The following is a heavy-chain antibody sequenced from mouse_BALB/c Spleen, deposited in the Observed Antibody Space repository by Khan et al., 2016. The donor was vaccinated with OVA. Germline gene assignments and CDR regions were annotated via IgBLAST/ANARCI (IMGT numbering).Heavy chain of an antibody. D-gene: IGHD4-1*01. V-gene: IGHV5-6*01. J-gene: IGHJ3*01. CDR3: ASHLTGSFDY. CDR1: GFTFSSYS. CDR2: ISSGGDYT. Sequence: EVELVESGGDLVKPGGSLKLSCAASGFTFSSYSMSWVRQTPVKRLEWVASISSGGDYTYFPDSVKGRFTISRDNADNALYLQMSSLRSEDTAMYFCASHLTGSFDYWGQGTLVTVSA.